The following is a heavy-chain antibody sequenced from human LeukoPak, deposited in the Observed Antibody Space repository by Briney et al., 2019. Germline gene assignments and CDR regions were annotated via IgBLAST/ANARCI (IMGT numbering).Heavy chain of an antibody. D-gene: IGHD5-18*01. J-gene: IGHJ4*02. V-gene: IGHV3-30-3*01. CDR1: GFTFSSYA. CDR3: ARDSRGGYSYGRDPWYFDY. Sequence: QPGRSLRLSCAASGFTFSSYATHWVRQAPGKGLEWVAVISYDGSNKYYADSVKGRFTISRDNSKNTLYLQMNSLRAEDTAVYYCARDSRGGYSYGRDPWYFDYWGQGTLVTVSS. CDR2: ISYDGSNK.